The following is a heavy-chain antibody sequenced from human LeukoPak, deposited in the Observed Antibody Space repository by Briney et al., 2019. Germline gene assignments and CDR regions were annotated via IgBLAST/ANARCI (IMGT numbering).Heavy chain of an antibody. CDR3: ASRDFDY. V-gene: IGHV4-59*01. J-gene: IGHJ4*02. Sequence: SETLSLTCTVSGGSISSYYWSWIRQPPGKGLEWIGYIYYSGSTNYNPSLKSRVTISVDTSKNQFSLKLSSVTAADTAVYYCASRDFDYWGQGTLVTVSS. CDR1: GGSISSYY. CDR2: IYYSGST.